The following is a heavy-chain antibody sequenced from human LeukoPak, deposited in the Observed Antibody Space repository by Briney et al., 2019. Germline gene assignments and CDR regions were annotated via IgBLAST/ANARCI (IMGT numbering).Heavy chain of an antibody. Sequence: GGSLTLTCAASGFTISSYSMNWVRQAPGKGLEWVSSIGSADSYIYYADSLKGRFTISRDNAKNSLYLQMNSLRAEDTAVYYCAGASGGNRPFDYWGQGTLVTVSS. D-gene: IGHD1-14*01. CDR1: GFTISSYS. CDR3: AGASGGNRPFDY. V-gene: IGHV3-21*01. J-gene: IGHJ4*02. CDR2: IGSADSYI.